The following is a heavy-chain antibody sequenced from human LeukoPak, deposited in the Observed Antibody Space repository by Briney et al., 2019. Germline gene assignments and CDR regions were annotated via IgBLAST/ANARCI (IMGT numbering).Heavy chain of an antibody. CDR3: ARAGMSGSYLLDD. D-gene: IGHD1-26*01. V-gene: IGHV1-2*02. Sequence: ASVKVSCKASGYIFIDYYIHWMRQAPGQGLEWMGWINPNSGGTRSPQKFQGRVTMTRDTSITTAYMELTSLRSDDTAIYFCARAGMSGSYLLDDWGQGTLVTVFS. CDR2: INPNSGGT. CDR1: GYIFIDYY. J-gene: IGHJ4*02.